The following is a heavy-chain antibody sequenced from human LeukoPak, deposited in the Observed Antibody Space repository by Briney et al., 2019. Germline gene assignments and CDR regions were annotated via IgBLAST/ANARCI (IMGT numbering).Heavy chain of an antibody. CDR3: GRDPNGDYIGAFDF. CDR2: FRGSGGGT. D-gene: IGHD4-17*01. Sequence: TGGSLRLSCAASGFTFSNYAMTWVRLAPGKGLEWVSSFRGSGGGTSYADSVKGRFTMYRDNSRDTLYLQMNNLRAEDTAVYYCGRDPNGDYIGAFDFWGQGTLVTVSS. V-gene: IGHV3-23*01. CDR1: GFTFSNYA. J-gene: IGHJ3*01.